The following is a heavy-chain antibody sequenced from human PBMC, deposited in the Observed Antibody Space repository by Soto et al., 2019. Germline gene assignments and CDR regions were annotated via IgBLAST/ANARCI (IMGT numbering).Heavy chain of an antibody. CDR2: ISSRGAAI. CDR1: GFSFSDFY. CDR3: VRDSNWSYDY. V-gene: IGHV3-11*04. J-gene: IGHJ4*02. Sequence: PGGSLRLSCTTSGFSFSDFYMSWIRQTPGKGLEWLAYISSRGAAILHADSVKGRFTVSRDNAKNSVDLQMRSLRVDDTAMYYCVRDSNWSYDYWGQGILVTVSS. D-gene: IGHD4-4*01.